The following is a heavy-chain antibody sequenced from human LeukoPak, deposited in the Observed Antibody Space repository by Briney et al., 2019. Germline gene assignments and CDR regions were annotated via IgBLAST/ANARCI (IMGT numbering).Heavy chain of an antibody. Sequence: SETLSLTCTVFGGASSGYYWSWIRQPPDKGLEWIGEINPSGSTNYNPSLKTRVTISTDTSKNHFSLSLNSVTAADTGVYYCVRGSRVYCGGDCYYYWGQGTLVTVSS. CDR2: INPSGST. V-gene: IGHV4-34*01. CDR3: VRGSRVYCGGDCYYY. CDR1: GGASSGYY. J-gene: IGHJ4*02. D-gene: IGHD2-21*02.